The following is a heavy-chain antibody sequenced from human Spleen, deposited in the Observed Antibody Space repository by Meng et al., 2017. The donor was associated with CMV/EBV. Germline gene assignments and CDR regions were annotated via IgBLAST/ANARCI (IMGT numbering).Heavy chain of an antibody. CDR2: MHPNSGNT. Sequence: SGYTFTSYDINWVRQATGQGLEWMGWMHPNSGNTGYAQKFQGRVTMTRNTSISTAYMELSSLRSEDTAVYYCARVVGYDFWSGVDYWGQGTLVTVSS. V-gene: IGHV1-8*01. CDR1: GYTFTSYD. J-gene: IGHJ4*02. CDR3: ARVVGYDFWSGVDY. D-gene: IGHD3-3*01.